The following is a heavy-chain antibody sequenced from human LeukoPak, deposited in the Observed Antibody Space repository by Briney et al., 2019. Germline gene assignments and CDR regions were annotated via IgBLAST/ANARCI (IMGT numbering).Heavy chain of an antibody. V-gene: IGHV1-18*01. Sequence: ASVKVSCKASGYTFTSYGISWVRQAPGQGLEWIGWISAYNGNTNYAQKLQGRVTMTTDTSTSTAYMELRSLRSDDTAVYYCARDSSDYYDSSGYYYYWGQGTLVTVSS. CDR2: ISAYNGNT. D-gene: IGHD3-22*01. J-gene: IGHJ4*02. CDR3: ARDSSDYYDSSGYYYY. CDR1: GYTFTSYG.